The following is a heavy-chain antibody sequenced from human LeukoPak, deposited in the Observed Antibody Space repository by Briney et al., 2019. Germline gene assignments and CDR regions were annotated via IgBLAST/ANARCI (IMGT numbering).Heavy chain of an antibody. J-gene: IGHJ4*02. D-gene: IGHD2-15*01. CDR1: GFAFGSYA. CDR3: AKTTVGYSSGRFPGWPADY. CDR2: IFGSGGSA. Sequence: GGSLRLSCTASGFAFGSYAMYWVRQAPGKGLEWVSGIFGSGGSAHYADSVKGRFTISRGNSKNTVYLEMNSLGVEDTAVYYCAKTTVGYSSGRFPGWPADYRGQGTLVTVSS. V-gene: IGHV3-23*01.